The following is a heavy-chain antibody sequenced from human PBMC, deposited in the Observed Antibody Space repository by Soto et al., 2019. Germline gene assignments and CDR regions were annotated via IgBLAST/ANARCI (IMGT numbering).Heavy chain of an antibody. CDR1: GYSFTSYW. Sequence: GESLKISCKGSGYSFTSYWITWVRQMPGKGLEWMGMIDPTDSYTKYSPSFQGHVTISADKSISTAFLQWSSLQASDTAMYYCASGSYYYYGMDVWGQGTTVTVSS. J-gene: IGHJ6*02. D-gene: IGHD6-19*01. V-gene: IGHV5-10-1*01. CDR2: IDPTDSYT. CDR3: ASGSYYYYGMDV.